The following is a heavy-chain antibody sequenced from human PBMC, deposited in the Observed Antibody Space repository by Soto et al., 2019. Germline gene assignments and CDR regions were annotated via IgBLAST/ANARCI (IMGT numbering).Heavy chain of an antibody. CDR2: MHYSGST. CDR1: GGSVNNNDYY. CDR3: ARDSGSGSL. J-gene: IGHJ1*01. D-gene: IGHD1-26*01. V-gene: IGHV4-30-4*01. Sequence: QVQLQESGPGLVKASQTLSLTCTVSGGSVNNNDYYWSWIRQPPGKGLEWIGNMHYSGSTGYNPTIRSRVSMSVATSKNHFSLKMNSVTPADTAVYYCARDSGSGSLWGQGTLVTVSS.